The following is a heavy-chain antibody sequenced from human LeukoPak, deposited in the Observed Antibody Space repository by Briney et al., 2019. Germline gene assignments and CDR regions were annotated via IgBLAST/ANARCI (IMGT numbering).Heavy chain of an antibody. D-gene: IGHD3-10*01. V-gene: IGHV4-30-4*01. CDR1: DGSISSGGFY. Sequence: SQTLSLTCTVSDGSISSGGFYWTWIRQPPGKGLEWIGYIYYSGSTYYNPSLKSRVTISVDTSKNQFSLKLSSVTAADTAVYYCARGPLLAPFDYWGQGTLVTVSS. CDR2: IYYSGST. CDR3: ARGPLLAPFDY. J-gene: IGHJ4*02.